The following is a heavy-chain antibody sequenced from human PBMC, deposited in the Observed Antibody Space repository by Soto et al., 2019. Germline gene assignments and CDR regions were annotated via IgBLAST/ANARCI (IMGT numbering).Heavy chain of an antibody. CDR3: AKKLYSGTYYDLES. CDR2: MSDSGDIL. CDR1: GFIFKDYA. V-gene: IGHV3-23*01. J-gene: IGHJ1*01. Sequence: GGSLRLSCKASGFIFKDYAMTWIRQGPGKGLEWVSTMSDSGDILYYRDSVKGRFTMSRDISNTTLYLQMNGLRAEDTAMYYCAKKLYSGTYYDLESWGPGTLVTVSS. D-gene: IGHD1-26*01.